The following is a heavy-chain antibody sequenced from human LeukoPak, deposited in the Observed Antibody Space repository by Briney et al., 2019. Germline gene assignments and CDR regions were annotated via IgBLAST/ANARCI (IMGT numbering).Heavy chain of an antibody. CDR1: GYTFTSYD. J-gene: IGHJ6*03. CDR2: MNPNSGNT. CDR3: ARGQGIAAWPRGYYYYMDV. Sequence: ASVKVSCKASGYTFTSYDINWVRQATGQGLEWMGWMNPNSGNTGYAQKFQGRVTMTRNTSISTAYMELSSLRSEDTAVYYCARGQGIAAWPRGYYYYMDVWGKGTTVTVSS. D-gene: IGHD6-13*01. V-gene: IGHV1-8*01.